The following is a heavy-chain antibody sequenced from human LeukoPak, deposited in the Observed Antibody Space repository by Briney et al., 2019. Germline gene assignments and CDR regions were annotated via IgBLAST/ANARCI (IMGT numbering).Heavy chain of an antibody. CDR3: AASPGNAAFDI. V-gene: IGHV4-59*01. Sequence: SETLSLTCTVSGDSISSYFWSWIRQPPGKRLEWIGYIYYSGSTNYHPSLKSRVTISADTSKNQVSLKLSSVTSSDTAVYYCAASPGNAAFDIWGQGTMVTVSS. CDR2: IYYSGST. J-gene: IGHJ3*02. CDR1: GDSISSYF.